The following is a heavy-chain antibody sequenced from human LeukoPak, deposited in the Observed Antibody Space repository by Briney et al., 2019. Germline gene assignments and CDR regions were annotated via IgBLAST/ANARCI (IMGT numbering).Heavy chain of an antibody. CDR2: IYYSGST. Sequence: SETLSLTCTVSGGSFSSDSYYWGWIRQPPGKGLEWIANIYYSGSTFYNPSLKSRVTTSVDTSKNQFSLKLRSVTAADTAVYYCARVRSGTYYYFDYWGQGTLVTVSS. CDR1: GGSFSSDSYY. CDR3: ARVRSGTYYYFDY. V-gene: IGHV4-39*07. J-gene: IGHJ4*02. D-gene: IGHD1-26*01.